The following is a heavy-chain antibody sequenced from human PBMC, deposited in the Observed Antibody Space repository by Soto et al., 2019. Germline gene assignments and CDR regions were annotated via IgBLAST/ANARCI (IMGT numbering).Heavy chain of an antibody. CDR1: GASIISYY. J-gene: IGHJ5*02. Sequence: PSETLSLTCSVSGASIISYYWSSIRQPPGKGLEWIGYIYYTGTTNYNPSLKSRVTTSLDTSKNQFSLKLSSVTAADTAVYYCARAPYYDYVWGEHWFDPWGQGTLVTVSS. CDR2: IYYTGTT. D-gene: IGHD3-16*01. V-gene: IGHV4-59*01. CDR3: ARAPYYDYVWGEHWFDP.